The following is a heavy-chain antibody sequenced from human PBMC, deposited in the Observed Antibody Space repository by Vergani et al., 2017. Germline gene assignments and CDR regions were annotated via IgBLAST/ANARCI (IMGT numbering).Heavy chain of an antibody. V-gene: IGHV3-23*01. J-gene: IGHJ6*02. CDR3: AKVYYYGSGRGMDV. Sequence: EVQLFESGGGLVQPGGSLRLSCAASGFTFSSYAMSCVRQAPGKGLEWVSAISGSGGSTYYADSVKGRFTISRDNSKNTLYLQMNSLGAEDTAVYYCAKVYYYGSGRGMDVWGQGTTVTVSS. D-gene: IGHD3-10*01. CDR1: GFTFSSYA. CDR2: ISGSGGST.